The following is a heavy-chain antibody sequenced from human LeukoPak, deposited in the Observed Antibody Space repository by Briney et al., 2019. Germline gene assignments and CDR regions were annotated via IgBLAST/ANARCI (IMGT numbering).Heavy chain of an antibody. Sequence: GGSLRLSCAASGFTVSSNYMSWVRQAPGKGLEWVSVIYSGGSTYYADSVKGRFTIFRDNSKNTLYLQMNSLRAEDTAVYYCARALPDSSGYYYGLDYWGQGTLVTVSS. D-gene: IGHD3-22*01. CDR3: ARALPDSSGYYYGLDY. V-gene: IGHV3-53*01. CDR1: GFTVSSNY. CDR2: IYSGGST. J-gene: IGHJ4*02.